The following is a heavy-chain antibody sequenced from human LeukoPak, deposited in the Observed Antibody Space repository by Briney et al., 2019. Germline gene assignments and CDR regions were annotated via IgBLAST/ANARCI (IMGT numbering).Heavy chain of an antibody. CDR1: GGSISSYY. CDR3: AGGAYVWGSYRPYNWFDP. J-gene: IGHJ5*02. CDR2: IYYSGST. V-gene: IGHV4-59*01. D-gene: IGHD3-16*02. Sequence: PSETLSLTCTVSGGSISSYYWSWTRQPPGKGLEWIGYIYYSGSTNYNPSLKSRVTISVDTSKNQFSLKLSSVTAADTAVYYCAGGAYVWGSYRPYNWFDPWGQGTLVTVSS.